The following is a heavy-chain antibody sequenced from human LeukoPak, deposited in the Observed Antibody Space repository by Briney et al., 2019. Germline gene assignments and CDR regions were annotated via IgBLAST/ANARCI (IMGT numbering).Heavy chain of an antibody. Sequence: GGSLRLSCTVSGFTVSSNSMSWVRQAPGKGLEWVSYISSSSSTIYYADSVKGRFTISRDNAKNSLYLQMNSLRAEDTAVYYCAELGITMIGGVWGKGTTVTVSS. J-gene: IGHJ6*04. D-gene: IGHD3-10*02. CDR1: GFTVSSNS. CDR2: ISSSSSTI. V-gene: IGHV3-48*04. CDR3: AELGITMIGGV.